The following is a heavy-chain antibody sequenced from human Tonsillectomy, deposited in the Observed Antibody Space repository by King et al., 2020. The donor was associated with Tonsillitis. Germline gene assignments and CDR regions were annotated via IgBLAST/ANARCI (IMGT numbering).Heavy chain of an antibody. CDR3: ARPSVAVAGRGWFDP. Sequence: QLQESGPGLVKPSETLSLTCTGSVGSISSYNYYWGWIRQPPGKGLEWIGSLYYGGSTHYSPSLKSRVSISVDASKSQVSLKLSSVTAADTAVYYCARPSVAVAGRGWFDPWGQGTLVTVSS. V-gene: IGHV4-39*01. D-gene: IGHD6-19*01. CDR1: VGSISSYNYY. CDR2: LYYGGST. J-gene: IGHJ5*02.